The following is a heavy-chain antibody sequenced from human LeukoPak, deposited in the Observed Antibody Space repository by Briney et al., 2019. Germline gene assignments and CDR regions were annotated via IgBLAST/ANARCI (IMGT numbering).Heavy chain of an antibody. D-gene: IGHD2-2*01. CDR1: GYTFTDYY. V-gene: IGHV1-69-2*01. Sequence: ASVKISCKVSGYTFTDYYMHWVQQAPGKGLEWMGLVDPEDGETIYAEKFQGRVTITADTSTDTAYMELRSLRSEDAAVYYCATLGSTSYTDYWGQGTLVTVSS. J-gene: IGHJ4*02. CDR2: VDPEDGET. CDR3: ATLGSTSYTDY.